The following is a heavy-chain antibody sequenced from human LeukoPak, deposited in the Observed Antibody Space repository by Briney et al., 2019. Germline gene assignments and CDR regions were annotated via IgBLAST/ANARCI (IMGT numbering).Heavy chain of an antibody. CDR2: ISGSGGST. CDR1: GFTFSSYA. CDR3: AKARITIFGVVISYYFDY. Sequence: TGGSLRLSCAASGFTFSSYAMSWVRQAPGKGLEWVSAISGSGGSTYYADSVKGRFTISRDNSKNTLYLQMNSLRAKDTAVYYCAKARITIFGVVISYYFDYWGQGTLVTVSS. J-gene: IGHJ4*02. D-gene: IGHD3-3*01. V-gene: IGHV3-23*01.